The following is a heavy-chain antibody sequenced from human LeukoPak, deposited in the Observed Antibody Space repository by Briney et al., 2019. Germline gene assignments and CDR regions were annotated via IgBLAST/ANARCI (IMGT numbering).Heavy chain of an antibody. V-gene: IGHV4-34*01. D-gene: IGHD2-15*01. CDR3: AREKGYCSGGSCYGGTFDY. Sequence: PSETLSLTFAVYGGSLGGHYWSWIRQPPGRGLGWFGEINHSGNTNYNPSLKSRVTISVDTSKNQLSLKLSSVTAADTAVYYCAREKGYCSGGSCYGGTFDYWGQGTLVTVSS. J-gene: IGHJ4*02. CDR2: INHSGNT. CDR1: GGSLGGHY.